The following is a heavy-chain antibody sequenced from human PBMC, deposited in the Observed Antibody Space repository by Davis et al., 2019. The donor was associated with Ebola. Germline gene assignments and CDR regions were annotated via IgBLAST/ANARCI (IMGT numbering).Heavy chain of an antibody. CDR2: IRSKANSYAT. D-gene: IGHD1-26*01. J-gene: IGHJ4*02. CDR1: GFTFSGSA. V-gene: IGHV3-73*01. Sequence: PGGSLRLSCAASGFTFSGSAMHWVRQASGKRLEWVGRIRSKANSYATVYAASVKGRFTISRDDSKNTAYLKMNSLKTEDTAVYYCTQSGSRDYWGQGTLVTVSS. CDR3: TQSGSRDY.